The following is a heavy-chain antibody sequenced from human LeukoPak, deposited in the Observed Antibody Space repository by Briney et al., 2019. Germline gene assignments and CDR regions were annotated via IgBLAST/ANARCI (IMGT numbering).Heavy chain of an antibody. D-gene: IGHD1-1*01. Sequence: SETLSLTCAVNGGSFSVYFWTWIRQPPGKGLEWIGEINRSERTNYNPSLKSRVAISLDTSKNQFSLKLSSVAAADTAVYYCARGYEGYLDYWGQGTLATVSS. CDR3: ARGYEGYLDY. J-gene: IGHJ4*02. CDR2: INRSERT. CDR1: GGSFSVYF. V-gene: IGHV4-34*01.